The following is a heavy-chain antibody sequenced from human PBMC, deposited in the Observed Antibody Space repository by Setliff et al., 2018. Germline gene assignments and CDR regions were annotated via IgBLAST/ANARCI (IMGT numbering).Heavy chain of an antibody. CDR3: ARLSPYNTGPPFDY. V-gene: IGHV4-39*02. CDR1: GASISSSRDY. CDR2: IYYSGST. J-gene: IGHJ4*02. Sequence: TLSLTCTVSGASISSSRDYWGWVRQPPGKGLEWIGSIYYSGSTYYNPSLKSRVTISVDTSKNHFSLSLRSVTAADTAVYYCARLSPYNTGPPFDYWGQGTLVTVSS. D-gene: IGHD2-8*02.